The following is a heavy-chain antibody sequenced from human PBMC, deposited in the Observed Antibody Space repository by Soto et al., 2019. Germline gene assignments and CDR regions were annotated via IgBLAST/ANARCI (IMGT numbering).Heavy chain of an antibody. Sequence: GGSLRLSCAASGFTFSTYSMNWVRQAPGKGLEWVSSISGSGNYTHYADFLRGRFTISRDNAKTSLYLQMNSLRAEDTAVYYCAREGINNYNEYYFDSWGQGTVVTVTS. V-gene: IGHV3-21*01. J-gene: IGHJ4*02. D-gene: IGHD4-4*01. CDR3: AREGINNYNEYYFDS. CDR1: GFTFSTYS. CDR2: ISGSGNYT.